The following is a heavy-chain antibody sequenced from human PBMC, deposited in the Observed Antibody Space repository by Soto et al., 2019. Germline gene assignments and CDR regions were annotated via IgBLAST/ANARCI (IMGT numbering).Heavy chain of an antibody. CDR2: IYATGTA. V-gene: IGHV4-4*07. D-gene: IGHD1-1*01. J-gene: IGHJ5*02. Sequence: SETLSLTCTVSGAPICGFYWSWIRKSAGKGLEWIGRIYATGTADYNPSLKSRVMMSVDTSKKQFSLKLRSVTAADTAVYYCVRDGTKTLRDWFDPWGQGISVTVSS. CDR3: VRDGTKTLRDWFDP. CDR1: GAPICGFY.